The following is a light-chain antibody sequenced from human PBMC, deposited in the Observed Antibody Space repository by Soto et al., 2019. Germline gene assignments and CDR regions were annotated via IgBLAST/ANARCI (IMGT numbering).Light chain of an antibody. J-gene: IGKJ2*01. CDR1: QSVRRN. CDR2: GAS. CDR3: QQYNNWPPYT. Sequence: IVMTQSPATLSVSPGERATLSCRASQSVRRNLAWYQQKPGQAPRLLIYGASTRATGIPARFSGNGSGTEFTLTISSLQSEDFALYYCQQYNNWPPYTFGQGTKLEIK. V-gene: IGKV3-15*01.